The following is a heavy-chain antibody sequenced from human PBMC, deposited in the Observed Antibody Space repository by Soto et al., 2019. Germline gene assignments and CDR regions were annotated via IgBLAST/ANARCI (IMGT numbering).Heavy chain of an antibody. CDR2: MFPGDSDT. Sequence: GESLKISCKGFGYSFTTYWIGWVRQLPGQGLEWMGVMFPGDSDTRYSPSFQGQVTMSADPSTNTAYLEWSSPKAADSAMYYCARVPDSSLGTMDVWGQGTTVTVSS. CDR3: ARVPDSSLGTMDV. CDR1: GYSFTTYW. D-gene: IGHD6-19*01. V-gene: IGHV5-51*01. J-gene: IGHJ6*02.